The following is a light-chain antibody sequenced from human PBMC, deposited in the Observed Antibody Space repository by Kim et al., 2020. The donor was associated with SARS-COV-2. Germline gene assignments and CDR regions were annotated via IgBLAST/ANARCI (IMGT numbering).Light chain of an antibody. CDR2: GKN. J-gene: IGLJ2*01. CDR1: SLRSYN. CDR3: NSRDSNDNVV. Sequence: VALGQTVRITSQGDSLRSYNATWYQQKPGQAPIVVIYGKNNRPSGIPDRFSGSSSGNTASLTITGTQAGDEADYYCNSRDSNDNVVFGGGTQLTVL. V-gene: IGLV3-19*01.